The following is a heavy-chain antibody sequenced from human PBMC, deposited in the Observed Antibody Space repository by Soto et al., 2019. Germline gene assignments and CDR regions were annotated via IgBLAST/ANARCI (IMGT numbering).Heavy chain of an antibody. CDR1: GFTFSDYY. J-gene: IGHJ4*02. CDR3: ARHEDYAEAHFDY. D-gene: IGHD4-17*01. V-gene: IGHV3-11*06. CDR2: ISSSSSYT. Sequence: GGSLRLSCAASGFTFSDYYMSWIRQAPGKGLEWVSYISSSSSYTNYADSVKGRFTISRDNAKNSLYLQMNSLRAEDTAVYYCARHEDYAEAHFDYWGQGTLVTVSS.